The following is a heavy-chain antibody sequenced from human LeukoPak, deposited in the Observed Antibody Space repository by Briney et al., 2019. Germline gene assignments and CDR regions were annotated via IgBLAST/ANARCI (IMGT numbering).Heavy chain of an antibody. CDR1: GYTFTSYG. CDR3: ARDPTSGYLDY. V-gene: IGHV1-18*01. Sequence: ASVTVSCKASGYTFTSYGISWVRQAPGQGLEWMGWISAYNGNTNYAQKLQGRVTMTTDTPTSTAYMELRSLRSDDTAVYYCARDPTSGYLDYWGQGTLVTVSS. CDR2: ISAYNGNT. J-gene: IGHJ4*02. D-gene: IGHD3-22*01.